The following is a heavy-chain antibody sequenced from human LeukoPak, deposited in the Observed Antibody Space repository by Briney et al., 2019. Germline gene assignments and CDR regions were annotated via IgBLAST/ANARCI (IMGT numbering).Heavy chain of an antibody. CDR2: MYSDLINK. CDR1: GFTFSFYG. J-gene: IGHJ4*02. Sequence: GGSLRLSCAASGFTFSFYGIHWVRQAPGKGLELVAVMYSDLINKYYADSVKGRFTVSRDNSKNTVYLQMNSLRAEDTAVYYCARYSDTTGDYSIFDYWGQGPLVTVSS. D-gene: IGHD4-17*01. V-gene: IGHV3-33*01. CDR3: ARYSDTTGDYSIFDY.